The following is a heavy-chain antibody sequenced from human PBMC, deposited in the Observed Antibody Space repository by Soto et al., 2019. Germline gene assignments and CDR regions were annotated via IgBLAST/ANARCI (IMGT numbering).Heavy chain of an antibody. V-gene: IGHV1-18*01. D-gene: IGHD2-21*01. CDR3: ARGRGQRVIDAFDI. Sequence: GASVKVSCKASGYTFASYGITWVRQAPGQRLEWMGWISPYNGNTNYAHCLHDRVTMTADTSTSTAYMELRSLRSDDTAMYYCARGRGQRVIDAFDIWGQGTMVTVSS. CDR1: GYTFASYG. CDR2: ISPYNGNT. J-gene: IGHJ3*02.